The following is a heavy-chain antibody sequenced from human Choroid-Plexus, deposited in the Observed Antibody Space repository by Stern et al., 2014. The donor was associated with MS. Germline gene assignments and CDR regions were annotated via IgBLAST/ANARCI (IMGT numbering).Heavy chain of an antibody. V-gene: IGHV3-30*18. J-gene: IGHJ5*02. Sequence: QMQLVQSGGGVVQPGRPLRLSCVASGFTFGSCAMHWVRQAPGKGLEWVAGVSYDGSTKYYADAVKGRFTISRDNSQNTLYMQMSSLRPEDTAVYYCAKDRQYLTYFFDHWGQGSLVTVSS. CDR1: GFTFGSCA. D-gene: IGHD2/OR15-2a*01. CDR3: AKDRQYLTYFFDH. CDR2: VSYDGSTK.